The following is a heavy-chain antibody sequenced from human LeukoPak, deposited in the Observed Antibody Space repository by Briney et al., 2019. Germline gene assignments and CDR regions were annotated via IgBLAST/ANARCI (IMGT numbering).Heavy chain of an antibody. CDR1: GFTVSSNY. CDR3: AKYMSSGY. D-gene: IGHD6-19*01. CDR2: VSGSGDST. V-gene: IGHV3-23*01. J-gene: IGHJ2*01. Sequence: PGGSLRLSCAASGFTVSSNYMSWVRQAPGKGLEWVSGVSGSGDSTYYADSVKGRFTISRDNSKNTLYLRMNSLRAEDTAVYYCAKYMSSGYWGRGTLVTVSS.